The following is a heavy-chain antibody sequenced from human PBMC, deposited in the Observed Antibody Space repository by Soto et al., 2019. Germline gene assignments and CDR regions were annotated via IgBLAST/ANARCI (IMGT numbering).Heavy chain of an antibody. CDR3: ARDSFSAY. Sequence: GGSLRLSCAASGFTVSNNYMSWVRQAPGKGLEWVSLIYTGGSTYYADSVKGRFTISRDNSKNTLYLQMNSLRAEDTAVYYCARDSFSAYWGQGTLVTVSS. CDR1: GFTVSNNY. J-gene: IGHJ4*02. V-gene: IGHV3-66*01. D-gene: IGHD3-16*01. CDR2: IYTGGST.